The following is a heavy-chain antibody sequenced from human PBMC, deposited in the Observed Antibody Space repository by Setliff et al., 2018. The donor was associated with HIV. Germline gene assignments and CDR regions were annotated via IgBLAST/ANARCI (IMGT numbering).Heavy chain of an antibody. CDR3: TRGGTYYDY. V-gene: IGHV3-30-3*01. CDR1: GFTFSSFA. Sequence: GGSLRLSCAASGFTFSSFAMHWVRQAPGKGLEWVAAISYDGSNKYYADSVKGRFTISRDNAKNTLYLKMNSLRAEDTAVYYCTRGGTYYDYWGQGTLVTVSS. J-gene: IGHJ4*02. CDR2: ISYDGSNK. D-gene: IGHD1-26*01.